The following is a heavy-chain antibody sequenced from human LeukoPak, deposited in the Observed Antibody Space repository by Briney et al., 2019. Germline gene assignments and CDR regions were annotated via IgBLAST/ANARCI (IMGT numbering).Heavy chain of an antibody. CDR2: IYPGDSDT. Sequence: GESLKISCKGSGYSFTSYWIGWVRQMPGKGLEWMGIIYPGDSDTRYSPSFQGQVTISADKSISTAYLQWSSLKASDTAMYYCARLPVPVESFGCGAFDIWGQGTMVTVSS. V-gene: IGHV5-51*01. CDR1: GYSFTSYW. CDR3: ARLPVPVESFGCGAFDI. J-gene: IGHJ3*02. D-gene: IGHD2-2*01.